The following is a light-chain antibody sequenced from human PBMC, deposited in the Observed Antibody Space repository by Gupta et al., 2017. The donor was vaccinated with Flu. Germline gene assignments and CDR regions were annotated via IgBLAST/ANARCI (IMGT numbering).Light chain of an antibody. CDR2: LGS. CDR3: RRAIHTPRT. V-gene: IGKV2-28*01. CDR1: QSLLYSNGYNY. J-gene: IGKJ1*01. Sequence: DTVVTQSPLSLSVTPGEPASISCTSSQSLLYSNGYNYLDWYVQKPGQPPQLLIYLGSNRASGVPDRFSGSGSATTFTLNISRGDAEDVGIYYCRRAIHTPRTFGQGTKVEVK.